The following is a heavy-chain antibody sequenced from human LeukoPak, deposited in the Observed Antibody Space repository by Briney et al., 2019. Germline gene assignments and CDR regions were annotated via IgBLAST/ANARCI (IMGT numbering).Heavy chain of an antibody. CDR1: GFTFENYA. D-gene: IGHD1-26*01. V-gene: IGHV3-9*01. J-gene: IGHJ5*02. CDR3: AKDVPGTYTPIFDP. Sequence: GGSLRLSCAAPGFTFENYAMYWVRQAPGKGLEWVSFNSWNSGGIHYADSVKGRFTISRDNAKNSLYLQMNSLRPEDTALYYCAKDVPGTYTPIFDPWGQGTLVTVSS. CDR2: NSWNSGGI.